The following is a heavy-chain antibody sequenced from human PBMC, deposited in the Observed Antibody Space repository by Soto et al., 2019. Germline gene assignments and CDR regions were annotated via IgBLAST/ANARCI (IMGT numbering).Heavy chain of an antibody. D-gene: IGHD3-10*01. CDR2: ISYDGSNK. Sequence: QVQLVESGGGVVQPGRSLRLSCAASGFTFSSYAMHWVRQAPGKGLEWVAVISYDGSNKYYADSVKGRFTISRDNSKNTLYLQMNSLRAEDTAVHYCARDPRRITMVRGQPDYWGQGTLVTVSS. CDR1: GFTFSSYA. V-gene: IGHV3-30-3*01. J-gene: IGHJ4*02. CDR3: ARDPRRITMVRGQPDY.